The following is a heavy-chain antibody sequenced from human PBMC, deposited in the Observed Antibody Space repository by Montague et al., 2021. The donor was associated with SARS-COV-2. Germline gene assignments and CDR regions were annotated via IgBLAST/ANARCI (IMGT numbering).Heavy chain of an antibody. Sequence: ETRSLTCGVAGGSLSGYHWSWIRQPPGKGLEWIGEIGPSGSTNYNPSLKSRVIISLDTSKNQFSLKLSSVTAADTAVYYCARGLIDITMTVVVFTGASLYFDYWGQGILVTVSS. CDR2: IGPSGST. J-gene: IGHJ4*02. D-gene: IGHD3-22*01. V-gene: IGHV4-34*01. CDR1: GGSLSGYH. CDR3: ARGLIDITMTVVVFTGASLYFDY.